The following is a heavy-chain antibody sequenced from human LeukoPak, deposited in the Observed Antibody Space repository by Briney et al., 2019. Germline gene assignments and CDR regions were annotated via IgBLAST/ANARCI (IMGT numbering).Heavy chain of an antibody. V-gene: IGHV3-33*01. CDR2: IWYDGSNK. D-gene: IGHD6-13*01. CDR1: GFTFSSYG. Sequence: PGRSLRLFCAASGFTFSSYGMHWVRQAPGKGLEWVAVIWYDGSNKYYADSVKGRFTISRDNSKNTLYLQMNRLRAEDTAVYYCARTDIAAAGPNDYWDQGTLATVSS. J-gene: IGHJ4*02. CDR3: ARTDIAAAGPNDY.